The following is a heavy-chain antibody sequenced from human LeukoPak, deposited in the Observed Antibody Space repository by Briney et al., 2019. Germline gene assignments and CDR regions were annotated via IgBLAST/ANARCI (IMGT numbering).Heavy chain of an antibody. Sequence: SETLSLTCTVSGGSISSSSYYWGWIRQPPGKGLEWIGSIYYSGSTYYNPSLKSRVTISVDTSKNQFSLKLSSVTAADTAVYYCASQYIVVVGYYYGVDVWGQGTTVTVSS. CDR1: GGSISSSSYY. CDR2: IYYSGST. V-gene: IGHV4-39*01. CDR3: ASQYIVVVGYYYGVDV. D-gene: IGHD2-2*01. J-gene: IGHJ6*02.